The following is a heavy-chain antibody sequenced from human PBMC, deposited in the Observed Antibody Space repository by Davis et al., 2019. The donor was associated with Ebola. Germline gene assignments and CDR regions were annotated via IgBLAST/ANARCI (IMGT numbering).Heavy chain of an antibody. D-gene: IGHD3-10*01. CDR2: INPNSGGT. CDR1: GGTFSSYA. CDR3: ERRPTDYYGSGSYTHIFDY. J-gene: IGHJ4*02. V-gene: IGHV1-18*01. Sequence: ASVKVSCKASGGTFSSYAISWVRQAPGQGLEWMGWINPNSGGTNYAQKLQGRVTMTTDTSTSTAYMELRSLRSDDTAVYYCERRPTDYYGSGSYTHIFDYWGQGTLVTVSS.